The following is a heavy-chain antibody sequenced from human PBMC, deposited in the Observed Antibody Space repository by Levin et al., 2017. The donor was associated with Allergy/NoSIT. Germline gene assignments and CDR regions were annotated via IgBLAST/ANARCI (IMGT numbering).Heavy chain of an antibody. J-gene: IGHJ4*02. CDR3: ARDLVPGMMQVLRYPDY. V-gene: IGHV3-30-3*01. CDR2: ISYDGSNK. Sequence: GGSLRLSCAASGFTFSSYAMHWVRQAPGKGLEWVAVISYDGSNKYYADSVKGRFTISRDNSKNTLYLQMNSLRAEDTAVYYCARDLVPGMMQVLRYPDYWGQGTLVTVSS. CDR1: GFTFSSYA. D-gene: IGHD3-9*01.